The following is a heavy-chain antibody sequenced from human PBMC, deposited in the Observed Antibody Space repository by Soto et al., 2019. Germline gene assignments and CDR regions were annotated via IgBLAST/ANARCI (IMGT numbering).Heavy chain of an antibody. J-gene: IGHJ6*02. Sequence: GGSLRLSCAASGFTISSYAMHWVRQAPGKGLEWVAVISYDGSNKYYADSVKGRFTISRDNSKNTLYLQMNSLRAEDTAVYSRARDRIGEYCSGGSRSDSYYYYYGMDVWGQGTTVTVSS. D-gene: IGHD2-15*01. V-gene: IGHV3-30-3*01. CDR2: ISYDGSNK. CDR3: ARDRIGEYCSGGSRSDSYYYYYGMDV. CDR1: GFTISSYA.